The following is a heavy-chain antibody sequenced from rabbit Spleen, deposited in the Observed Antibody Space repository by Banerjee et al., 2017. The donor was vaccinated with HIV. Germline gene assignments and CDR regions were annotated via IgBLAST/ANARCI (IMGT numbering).Heavy chain of an antibody. D-gene: IGHD1-1*01. CDR2: IWTGNSGTT. Sequence: QQQLEESGGGLVKPEGSLTLTCKASGFTISSSYWICWVRQAPGKGLEWIACIWTGNSGTTYYASWAKGRSTITRSTSLNTVTLQLHSLTAADTATYFCARLSSGAFNLWGQGTLVTVS. CDR3: ARLSSGAFNL. J-gene: IGHJ4*01. CDR1: GFTISSSYW. V-gene: IGHV1S45*01.